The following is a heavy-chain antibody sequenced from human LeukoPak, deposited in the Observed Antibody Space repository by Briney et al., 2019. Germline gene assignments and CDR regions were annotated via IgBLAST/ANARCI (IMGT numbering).Heavy chain of an antibody. CDR1: GFTLSGDY. V-gene: IGHV3-11*04. CDR3: ARSGQHLFDF. J-gene: IGHJ4*02. CDR2: ISSSGGTI. D-gene: IGHD6-13*01. Sequence: PGGSLRLSCAASGFTLSGDYMSWVRQAPGKGLEWVSYISSSGGTISYADSVKGRFTISRDNAKNSLYLQMNSLRAEDTAIYYCARSGQHLFDFWGQGTLVTVSS.